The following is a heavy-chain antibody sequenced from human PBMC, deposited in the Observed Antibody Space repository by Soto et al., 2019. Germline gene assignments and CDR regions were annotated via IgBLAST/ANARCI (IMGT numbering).Heavy chain of an antibody. CDR1: AFTFINAW. D-gene: IGHD4-17*01. J-gene: IGHJ6*02. Sequence: EVRLVESGGGLVKPGGSLRLSCAASAFTFINAWMTWVRQAPGKGLEWVGRIKSKTDGGTTVYAAPVKGRFTISRDDSKTTLYLQMNSLKTEDTAVYYCTTEERYGDYLKYYYGMDAWGQGTTVTVSS. CDR3: TTEERYGDYLKYYYGMDA. CDR2: IKSKTDGGTT. V-gene: IGHV3-15*01.